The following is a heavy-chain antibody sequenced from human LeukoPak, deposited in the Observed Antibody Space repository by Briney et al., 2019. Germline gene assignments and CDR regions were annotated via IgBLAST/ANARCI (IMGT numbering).Heavy chain of an antibody. CDR1: GDSVSSSSHY. J-gene: IGHJ3*02. Sequence: SETLFLTCTVSGDSVSSSSHYWGWIRQPPGKGLEWIGSIYFTGSTYYNPSLKSRVTISVDTSKNHFSLKLNSVTPEDTAVYYCARDHSTWNSDDAFDIWGQGTMVTVSS. D-gene: IGHD1-7*01. V-gene: IGHV4-39*02. CDR2: IYFTGST. CDR3: ARDHSTWNSDDAFDI.